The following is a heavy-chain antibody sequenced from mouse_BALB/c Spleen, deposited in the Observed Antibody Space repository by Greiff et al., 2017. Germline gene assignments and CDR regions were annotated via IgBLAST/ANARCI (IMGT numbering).Heavy chain of an antibody. CDR2: ISDGGSYT. Sequence: EVQLVESGGGLVKPGGSLKLSCAASGFTFSDYYMYWVRQTPEKRLEWVATISDGGSYTYYPDSVKGRFTISRDNAKNNLYLQMSSLKSEDTAMYYCARDYYGSSSFDYWGQGTTLTVSS. CDR1: GFTFSDYY. CDR3: ARDYYGSSSFDY. J-gene: IGHJ2*01. D-gene: IGHD1-1*01. V-gene: IGHV5-4*02.